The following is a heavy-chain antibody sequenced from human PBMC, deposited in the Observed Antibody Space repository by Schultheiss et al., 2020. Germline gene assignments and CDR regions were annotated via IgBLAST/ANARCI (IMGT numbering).Heavy chain of an antibody. J-gene: IGHJ3*02. CDR3: ASAYGSGSYAFDI. D-gene: IGHD3-10*01. CDR1: GFTFSSYA. V-gene: IGHV3-64*01. Sequence: GGSLRLSCAASGFTFSSYAMHWVRQAPGKGLEYVSAISSNGGSTYYANSVKGRFTISRDNSKNTLYLQMGSLRPEDMAVYYCASAYGSGSYAFDIWGQGTMVTVSS. CDR2: ISSNGGST.